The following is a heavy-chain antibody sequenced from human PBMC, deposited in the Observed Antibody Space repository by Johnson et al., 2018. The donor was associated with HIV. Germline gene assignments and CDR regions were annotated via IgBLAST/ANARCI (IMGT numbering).Heavy chain of an antibody. J-gene: IGHJ3*02. V-gene: IGHV3-74*02. CDR1: GFTFSSYA. D-gene: IGHD2-21*01. CDR2: IKTDGSYT. CDR3: AKASAYCGGDCYAFDI. Sequence: EQLVESGGGLVQPGGSLRLSCAASGFTFSSYAMHWFRQAPGKGLVWVSHIKTDGSYTNYADSVKGRFTVSRDNAKNTLYLQMNSLRAENTALYYCAKASAYCGGDCYAFDIWGQGTMVTVSS.